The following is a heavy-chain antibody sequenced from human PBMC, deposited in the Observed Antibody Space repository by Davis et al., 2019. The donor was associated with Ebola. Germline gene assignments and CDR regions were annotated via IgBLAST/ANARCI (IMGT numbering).Heavy chain of an antibody. J-gene: IGHJ2*01. V-gene: IGHV4-34*01. Sequence: GSLRLSCAVYGGSFSGYYWSWIRQPPGKGLEWIGEINHSGSTNYNPSLKSRVTISVDTSKNQFSLKLSSVTAADTAVYYCAREKVTIFGVVRTLYWYFDLWGRGTLVTVSS. CDR3: AREKVTIFGVVRTLYWYFDL. CDR1: GGSFSGYY. CDR2: INHSGST. D-gene: IGHD3-3*01.